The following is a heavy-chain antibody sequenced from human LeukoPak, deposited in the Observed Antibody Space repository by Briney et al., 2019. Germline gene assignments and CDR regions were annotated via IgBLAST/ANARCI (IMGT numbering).Heavy chain of an antibody. Sequence: KPSETLSLTCAVYGGSFSGYYWSWIRQPPGKGLEWIGEINHSGSTNYNPSLKSRVTISVDMSKNQFSLKLSSVTAADTAVYYCARGVGNYYYDSSGYYPHWYFDLWGRGALVTVSS. D-gene: IGHD3-22*01. V-gene: IGHV4-34*01. CDR1: GGSFSGYY. CDR3: ARGVGNYYYDSSGYYPHWYFDL. J-gene: IGHJ2*01. CDR2: INHSGST.